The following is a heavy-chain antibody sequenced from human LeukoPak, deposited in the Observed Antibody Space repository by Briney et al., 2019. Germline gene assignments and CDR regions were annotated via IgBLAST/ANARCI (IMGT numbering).Heavy chain of an antibody. D-gene: IGHD5-18*01. J-gene: IGHJ4*02. CDR2: ISSSGSTI. CDR3: ASTDGAAREFDY. CDR1: GFTFSDYY. V-gene: IGHV3-11*04. Sequence: GGSLRLSCAASGFTFSDYYMSWIRQAPGKGLEWVSYISSSGSTIYYADSVKGRFTISRDNAKNSLYLQMNSLIAGDTAVYHCASTDGAAREFDYWGWGTLVTVS.